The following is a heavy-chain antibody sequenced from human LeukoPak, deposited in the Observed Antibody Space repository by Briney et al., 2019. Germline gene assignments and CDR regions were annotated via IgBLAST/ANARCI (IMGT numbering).Heavy chain of an antibody. J-gene: IGHJ1*01. Sequence: PGGSLRLSCEASGLTFNKYWMTWVRQAPGKGLEWVANIKQDGSEKSYVDSVKGRFTISRDNAKNSLSLRMNSLSAEDTAVYYCATGYSSGWYFYFQHWGQGSLVSVSS. CDR2: IKQDGSEK. CDR3: ATGYSSGWYFYFQH. CDR1: GLTFNKYW. D-gene: IGHD6-19*01. V-gene: IGHV3-7*01.